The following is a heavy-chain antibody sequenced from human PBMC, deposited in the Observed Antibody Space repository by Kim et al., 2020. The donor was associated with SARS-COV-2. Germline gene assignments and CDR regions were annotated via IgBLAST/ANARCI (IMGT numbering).Heavy chain of an antibody. CDR2: TSPYNGKT. D-gene: IGHD3-10*01. CDR3: ARAVYGSGSPGDY. J-gene: IGHJ4*02. Sequence: ASVKVSCKTSGYTFISYGISWVRQAPGQGPKWVGWTSPYNGKTNYAEKLQGRVTLTTDTSTATASMELRSLRPNDTARYYCARAVYGSGSPGDYWGQGTLVTVSS. V-gene: IGHV1-18*01. CDR1: GYTFISYG.